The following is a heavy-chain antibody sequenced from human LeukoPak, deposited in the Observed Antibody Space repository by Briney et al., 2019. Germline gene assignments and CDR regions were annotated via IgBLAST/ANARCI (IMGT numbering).Heavy chain of an antibody. J-gene: IGHJ6*02. CDR1: GFTFSSYA. CDR2: ISGSGGST. Sequence: GGSLRLSCAASGFTFSSYAMSWVRQAPGKGLEWVSAISGSGGSTYYADSVKGRFTISRDNSKNTLYLQMNSLGVEDTAVYYCAKDLVGYSYGYYYYGMDVWGQGTTVTVSS. CDR3: AKDLVGYSYGYYYYGMDV. D-gene: IGHD5-18*01. V-gene: IGHV3-23*01.